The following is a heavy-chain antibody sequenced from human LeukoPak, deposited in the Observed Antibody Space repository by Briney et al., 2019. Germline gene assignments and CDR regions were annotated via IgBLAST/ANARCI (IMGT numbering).Heavy chain of an antibody. D-gene: IGHD4-17*01. CDR3: AKDPRDYEQNWFAP. V-gene: IGHV3-23*01. J-gene: IGHJ5*02. CDR1: GFTFSSYA. Sequence: GGSLRLSCAASGFTFSSYAMSWVRQAPGKGLEWGSAISGSGGSTYYADSVKGRFTISRDNSKNTLYLQMNSLRAEDTAVYYCAKDPRDYEQNWFAPWGQGTLVTVSS. CDR2: ISGSGGST.